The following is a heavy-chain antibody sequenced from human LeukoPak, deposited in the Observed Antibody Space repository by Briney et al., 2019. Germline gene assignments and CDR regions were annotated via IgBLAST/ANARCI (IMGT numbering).Heavy chain of an antibody. CDR2: ITPIFGTA. V-gene: IGHV1-69*05. J-gene: IGHJ4*02. Sequence: SVKASCKASGGTFSRYAISWVRQAPGHGLEWMGRITPIFGTANYAQKFQGRVTITTDESTSTAYMELSSLRSEDTAVYYCARDGTYGSGSPMWGQGTLVTVSS. CDR3: ARDGTYGSGSPM. CDR1: GGTFSRYA. D-gene: IGHD3-10*01.